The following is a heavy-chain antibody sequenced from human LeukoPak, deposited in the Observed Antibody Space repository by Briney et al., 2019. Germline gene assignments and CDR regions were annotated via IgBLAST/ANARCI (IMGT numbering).Heavy chain of an antibody. D-gene: IGHD3-10*01. CDR3: ARGHAYYYGSGSYQLLYYYMDV. CDR1: GYTFTVYY. Sequence: ASVKVSFKASGYTFTVYYMHWVRQAPGQGLEWMGWINPNSGGTNYAQKFRGRVTMTRDTSISTAYMELSRLRSDDTAVYYCARGHAYYYGSGSYQLLYYYMDVWGKGTTVTVSS. J-gene: IGHJ6*03. V-gene: IGHV1-2*02. CDR2: INPNSGGT.